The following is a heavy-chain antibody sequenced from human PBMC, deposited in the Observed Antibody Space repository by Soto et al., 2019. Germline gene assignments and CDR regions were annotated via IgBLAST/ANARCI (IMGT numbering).Heavy chain of an antibody. CDR1: GGSFSGYY. CDR2: INHSGST. J-gene: IGHJ6*02. D-gene: IGHD3-10*01. Sequence: SETLSLTCAVYGGSFSGYYWSWIRQPPGKGLEWIGEINHSGSTNYNPSLKSRVTISVDTSKNQFSLKLSSVTAADTAVYYCAKCFGETPYGMDVWGQGTTVT. CDR3: AKCFGETPYGMDV. V-gene: IGHV4-34*01.